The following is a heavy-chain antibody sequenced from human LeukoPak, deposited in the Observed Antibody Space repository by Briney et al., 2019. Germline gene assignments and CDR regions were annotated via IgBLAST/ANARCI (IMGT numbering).Heavy chain of an antibody. CDR3: ARDRKTGTTSWFDP. V-gene: IGHV1-2*02. CDR2: INPNSGGT. Sequence: ASVKVSCKASGYTFTGYYMHWVRQAPGQGLEWMGWINPNSGGTNYAQKFQGRVTMTRDTSIGTAYMELSRLRSDDTAVYYCARDRKTGTTSWFDPWGQGTLVTVSS. D-gene: IGHD1-7*01. CDR1: GYTFTGYY. J-gene: IGHJ5*02.